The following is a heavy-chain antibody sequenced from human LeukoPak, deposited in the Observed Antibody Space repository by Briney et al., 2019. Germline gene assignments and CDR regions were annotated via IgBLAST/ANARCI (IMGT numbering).Heavy chain of an antibody. CDR2: IYSGGST. CDR3: ARAPAGKYDYGDYVSYYYYGMDV. V-gene: IGHV3-53*01. D-gene: IGHD4-17*01. Sequence: PGGSLRLSCAASGFTVSSNYMSWVRQAPGKGLEWVSVIYSGGSTYYADSVKGRFTISRDNSKNTLYLQMNSLRAEDTAVYYCARAPAGKYDYGDYVSYYYYGMDVWGQGTTVTVSS. CDR1: GFTVSSNY. J-gene: IGHJ6*02.